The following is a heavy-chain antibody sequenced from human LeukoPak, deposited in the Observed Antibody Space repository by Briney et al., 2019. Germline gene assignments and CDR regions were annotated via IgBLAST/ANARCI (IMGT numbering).Heavy chain of an antibody. CDR3: ARAAGISASGTRFDYFDY. D-gene: IGHD6-13*01. J-gene: IGHJ4*02. CDR1: GFTFSDYY. V-gene: IGHV3-11*04. CDR2: ISSSGSTI. Sequence: GGSLRLSCAASGFTFSDYYMSWIRQAPGKGLEWVSYISSSGSTIYYADSVKGRFTISRDNAKNSLYLQMSSLRVEDTAIYYCARAAGISASGTRFDYFDYWGQGALVTVSS.